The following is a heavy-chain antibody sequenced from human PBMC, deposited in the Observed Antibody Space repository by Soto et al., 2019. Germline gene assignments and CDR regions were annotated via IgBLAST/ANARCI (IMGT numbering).Heavy chain of an antibody. D-gene: IGHD2-2*01. CDR1: GFTFSSYG. J-gene: IGHJ3*02. CDR3: ARERKYQLLIDAFDI. CDR2: RWYDGSNK. V-gene: IGHV3-33*01. Sequence: GGSLRLSCAASGFTFSSYGMHWVRQAPGKGLEWVAVRWYDGSNKYYADSVKGRFTISRDNSKNTLYLQMNSLRAEDTAVYYCARERKYQLLIDAFDIWGQGTMVTVSS.